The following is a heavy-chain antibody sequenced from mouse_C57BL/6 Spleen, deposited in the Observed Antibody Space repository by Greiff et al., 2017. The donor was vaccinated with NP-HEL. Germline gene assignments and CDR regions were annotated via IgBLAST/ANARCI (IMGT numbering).Heavy chain of an antibody. CDR1: GYTFTSYG. Sequence: QVQLQQSGAELARPGASVKLSCKASGYTFTSYGISWVKQRPGPGLEWIGEIYPRSGNTYYNEQFKGKAPLTADKSSSTAYMELRSLTSEDSAVYFCARSDYGTAWFAYWGKGTLVTVSA. CDR3: ARSDYGTAWFAY. CDR2: IYPRSGNT. D-gene: IGHD2-1*01. V-gene: IGHV1-81*01. J-gene: IGHJ3*01.